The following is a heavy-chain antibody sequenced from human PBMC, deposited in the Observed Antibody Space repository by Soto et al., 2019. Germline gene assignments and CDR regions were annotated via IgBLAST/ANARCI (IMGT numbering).Heavy chain of an antibody. J-gene: IGHJ4*02. V-gene: IGHV3-74*01. CDR2: INGEGRRK. CDR3: KSAPEQGPIDY. D-gene: IGHD6-19*01. Sequence: GGSLRLSCAASGFTFSTYWMHWVRQAPGKGLVWVSRINGEGRRKDCADSVKGRFTISRDNAKNTLYLQMNSLRAEDTAVYYCKSAPEQGPIDYWGPGTLVTVSS. CDR1: GFTFSTYW.